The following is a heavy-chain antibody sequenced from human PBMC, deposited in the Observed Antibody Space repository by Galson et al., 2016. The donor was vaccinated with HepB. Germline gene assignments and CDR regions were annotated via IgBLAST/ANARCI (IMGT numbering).Heavy chain of an antibody. D-gene: IGHD4-17*01. J-gene: IGHJ2*01. CDR3: ARVVYDYGDYAWFDWYFDV. Sequence: SLRLSCAASGFTFSIYNMSWVRQAPGKGLEWVSYISRISSTIYYADAVKCRFTISRDNATNSLYLQMNSMRAEDTALYYCARVVYDYGDYAWFDWYFDVWGRGTLVTVSS. CDR1: GFTFSIYN. V-gene: IGHV3-48*04. CDR2: ISRISSTI.